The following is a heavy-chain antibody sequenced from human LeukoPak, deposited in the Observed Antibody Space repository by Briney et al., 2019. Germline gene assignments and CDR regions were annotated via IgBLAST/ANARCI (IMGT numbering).Heavy chain of an antibody. CDR1: GFTFSTFW. J-gene: IGHJ3*02. CDR2: IRGDGSRQ. Sequence: GESLRLSCVASGFTFSTFWMTWVRQAPGQGLEWVANIRGDGSRQYSVDSVKGRFTISRDNSKNTLYLQMNSLRAEDTAVYYCARDRRNVLLWFGESLGAFDIWGQGTMVTVSS. D-gene: IGHD3-10*01. CDR3: ARDRRNVLLWFGESLGAFDI. V-gene: IGHV3-7*01.